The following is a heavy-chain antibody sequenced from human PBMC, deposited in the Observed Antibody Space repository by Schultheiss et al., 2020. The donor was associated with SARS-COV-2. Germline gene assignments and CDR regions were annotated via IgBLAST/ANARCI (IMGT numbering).Heavy chain of an antibody. CDR2: ISGSGGST. V-gene: IGHV3-23*01. CDR3: AKDSSGWYNWFDP. J-gene: IGHJ5*02. CDR1: GFTFSSYA. D-gene: IGHD6-19*01. Sequence: GESLKISCAASGFTFSSYAMSWVRQAPGKGLEWVSAISGSGGSTYYADSVNGRFTISRDNSKNTLYLQMNSLRAEDTAVYYCAKDSSGWYNWFDPWGQGTLITVSS.